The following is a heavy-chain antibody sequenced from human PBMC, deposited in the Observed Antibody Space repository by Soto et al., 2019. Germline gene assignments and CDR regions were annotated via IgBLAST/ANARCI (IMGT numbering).Heavy chain of an antibody. D-gene: IGHD5-18*01. J-gene: IGHJ5*02. Sequence: SETLSLTCTVSGGSISSGNYYWSWIRQSPGKGLEWIGYIYSTGSSYYNPSLRSRVSMSVDTSKNQFSLNLSSVTAADTAVYFCASDGIQLWLSRRDRFDAWGKGTLVTVSS. CDR2: IYSTGSS. CDR1: GGSISSGNYY. V-gene: IGHV4-30-4*01. CDR3: ASDGIQLWLSRRDRFDA.